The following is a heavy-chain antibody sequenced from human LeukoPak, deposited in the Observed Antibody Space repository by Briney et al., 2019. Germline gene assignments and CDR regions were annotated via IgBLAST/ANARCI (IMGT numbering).Heavy chain of an antibody. CDR3: AKEEVPNDY. J-gene: IGHJ4*02. CDR1: GFTLNSNA. CDR2: ISRIGVTT. Sequence: PGGSLRLSCAVSGFTLNSNAMCWVRQAPGKGLEWVSAISRIGVTTYYADSVEGRFTISRDTSKNTLYLQVNTLRPEDTAVYYCAKEEVPNDYWGQGTLVTVSS. D-gene: IGHD2-2*01. V-gene: IGHV3-23*01.